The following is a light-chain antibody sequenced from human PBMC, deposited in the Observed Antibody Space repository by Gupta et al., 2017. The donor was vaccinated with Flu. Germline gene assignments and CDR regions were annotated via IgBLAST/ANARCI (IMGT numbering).Light chain of an antibody. CDR2: NDN. CDR3: ATWDDSLNGPM. J-gene: IGLJ3*02. CDR1: NSNIGRNT. Sequence: QSMLTQPPSSSGTPGQRVTISCSGSNSNIGRNTLSWYQQLPGAAPKLIIQNDNQRPSGVPVRFSGSKAGTSASLTISGLQSEDEGDCYCATWDDSLNGPMFGGGTRLTVL. V-gene: IGLV1-44*01.